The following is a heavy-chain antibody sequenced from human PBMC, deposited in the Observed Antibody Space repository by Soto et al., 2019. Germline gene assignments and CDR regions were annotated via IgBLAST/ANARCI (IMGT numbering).Heavy chain of an antibody. CDR1: GFIFRDTS. CDR3: VRVGWGYSCGNGMDG. J-gene: IGHJ6*02. D-gene: IGHD5-18*01. Sequence: QVQLVESGGGVVQPGGSLRLSCAASGFIFRDTSMHWVRQAPGKGLEWVAAIQHDASNIYYADSVKGRFTISRDNSKNPLYLQMNDLTSEDTGVYYCVRVGWGYSCGNGMDGWGQGTTVTV. CDR2: IQHDASNI. V-gene: IGHV3-30-3*01.